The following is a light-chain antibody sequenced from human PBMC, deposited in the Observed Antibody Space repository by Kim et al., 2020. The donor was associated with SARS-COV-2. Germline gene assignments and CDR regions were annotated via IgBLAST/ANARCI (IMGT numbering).Light chain of an antibody. CDR1: KLGDKY. Sequence: SYELTQPPSVSVSPGQTANIICSGDKLGDKYVYWYQQKPGQSPVLVIYQDTKRSSGVPERFSGSNSGNTATLTISGTQALDEADYHCQAWDSTTGVFGGGTQLTVL. CDR2: QDT. V-gene: IGLV3-1*01. CDR3: QAWDSTTGV. J-gene: IGLJ2*01.